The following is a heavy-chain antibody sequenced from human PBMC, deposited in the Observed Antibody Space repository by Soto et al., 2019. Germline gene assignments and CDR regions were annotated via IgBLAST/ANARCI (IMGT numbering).Heavy chain of an antibody. V-gene: IGHV1-69*02. Sequence: QVQLVQSGAEVKKPGSSVKVSCKASGGTFSSYTISWVRQAPGQGLEWMGRIIPILGIANYAQKFQGRVTITADKSTSTAYMELSSLRSEDTAVYYCARSGFNYYYYGMDVWGQGTTVTVSS. CDR3: ARSGFNYYYYGMDV. CDR2: IIPILGIA. D-gene: IGHD1-1*01. CDR1: GGTFSSYT. J-gene: IGHJ6*02.